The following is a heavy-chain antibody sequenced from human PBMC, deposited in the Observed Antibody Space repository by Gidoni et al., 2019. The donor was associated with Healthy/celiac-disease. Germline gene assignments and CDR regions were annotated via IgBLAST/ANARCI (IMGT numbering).Heavy chain of an antibody. CDR2: TIPIFGTA. D-gene: IGHD3-22*01. Sequence: VPLVQSGAELKKPGSAGKSSFTVPAATFSSYAISWVRQAPAQGLEWMGGTIPIFGTANYAQKFQGRVTITADKSTSTAYMELSSLGSEDTAVYCCASGYYLAKYFQHWGQSTLVTVSS. CDR3: ASGYYLAKYFQH. V-gene: IGHV1-69*06. J-gene: IGHJ1*01. CDR1: AATFSSYA.